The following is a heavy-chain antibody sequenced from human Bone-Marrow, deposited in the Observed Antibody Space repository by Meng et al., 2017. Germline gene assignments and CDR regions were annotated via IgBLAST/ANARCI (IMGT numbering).Heavy chain of an antibody. J-gene: IGHJ1*01. Sequence: VQLQQWGAGLVKPSQTLSLTCTVSGGSISSGGYYWSWIRQHPGKGLEWIGYIYYSGSTYYNPSLKSRVTISVDTSKNQFSLKLSSVTAADTAVYYCARGPLSAAGTMGYFQHWGQGTLVTVSS. CDR1: GGSISSGGYY. CDR2: IYYSGST. CDR3: ARGPLSAAGTMGYFQH. V-gene: IGHV4-31*03. D-gene: IGHD6-13*01.